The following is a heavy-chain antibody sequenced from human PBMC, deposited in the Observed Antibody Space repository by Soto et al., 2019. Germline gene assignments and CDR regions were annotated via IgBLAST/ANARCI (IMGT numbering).Heavy chain of an antibody. CDR1: GFTFHIYG. D-gene: IGHD4-17*01. CDR2: IWYAGCNK. J-gene: IGHJ4*02. V-gene: IGHV3-33*01. Sequence: QVQLMEAGGGVGQPEGSLSLACAASGFTFHIYGIHCVRQAPGKGLEWGAVIWYAGCNKYYADSVKGRFTIARDNSKNTLYMQMKCLDAEDKAGYYCARGTVRFDYWGQGTLVTVSS. CDR3: ARGTVRFDY.